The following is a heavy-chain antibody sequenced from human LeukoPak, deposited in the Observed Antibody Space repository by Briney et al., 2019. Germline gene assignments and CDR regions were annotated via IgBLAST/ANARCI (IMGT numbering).Heavy chain of an antibody. D-gene: IGHD3-22*01. CDR1: GFTFSSYS. V-gene: IGHV3-48*01. J-gene: IGHJ1*01. CDR2: ISSSSSTI. CDR3: ARDQSYYDSSGYYYPEYFQH. Sequence: GGSLILSCAASGFTFSSYSMNWVRQAPGKGLEWVSYISSSSSTIYYADSVKGRFTISRDNAKNSLYLQMNSLRAEDTAAYYCARDQSYYDSSGYYYPEYFQHWGQGTLVTVSS.